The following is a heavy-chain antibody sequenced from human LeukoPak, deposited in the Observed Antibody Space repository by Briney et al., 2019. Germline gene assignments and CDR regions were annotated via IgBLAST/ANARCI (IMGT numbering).Heavy chain of an antibody. CDR3: ARGRGDYGSYYMDV. D-gene: IGHD4-17*01. CDR2: ISSGA. J-gene: IGHJ6*03. V-gene: IGHV3-69-1*02. Sequence: PGGSLRLSCAASAFTFSDYSMNWVRQAPGKGLEWVSSISSGAYSADSVKGRFTISRDNANNSLYLQMNSLRAEDTAVYYCARGRGDYGSYYMDVWGKGTTVTVSS. CDR1: AFTFSDYS.